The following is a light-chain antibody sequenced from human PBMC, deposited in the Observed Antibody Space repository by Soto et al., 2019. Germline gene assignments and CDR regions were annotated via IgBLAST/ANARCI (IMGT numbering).Light chain of an antibody. CDR2: KAT. V-gene: IGKV1-5*03. CDR1: QSLNGW. Sequence: DIQMTQSPSTLSAFVGDRVTITCRASQSLNGWLAWYQQKPGKAPKLLIRKATSLESGVPSRFSGRGSGTQFTLTISSLQPDDSATYHCQHYNGYPITFGGGTKVDIK. J-gene: IGKJ4*01. CDR3: QHYNGYPIT.